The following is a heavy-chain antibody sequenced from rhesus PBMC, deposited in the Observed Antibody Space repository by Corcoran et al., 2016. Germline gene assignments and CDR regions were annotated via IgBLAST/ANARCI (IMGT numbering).Heavy chain of an antibody. CDR2: INSGGDST. J-gene: IGHJ4*01. CDR1: GFTFSSYW. D-gene: IGHD6-13*01. V-gene: IGHV3S42*01. Sequence: EVQLVESGGGLAKPGGSLRLSCAASGFTFSSYWINWVRRNPGKGLGWISAINSGGDSTYYADSVKGRFTISRDNSKNTLSLQMNSLRAEDTAVYYCARGGAAGRDWGQGVLVTVSS. CDR3: ARGGAAGRD.